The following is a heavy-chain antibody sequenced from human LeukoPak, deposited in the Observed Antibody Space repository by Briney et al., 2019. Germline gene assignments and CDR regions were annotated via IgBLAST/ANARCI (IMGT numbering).Heavy chain of an antibody. CDR3: ARRERIAVAGTGNWFDP. CDR2: IYYSGST. V-gene: IGHV4-59*08. Sequence: SETLSLTCAVYGVTFSDYYWSWIRQPPGKGLEWIGYIYYSGSTNYNPSLKSRATISVDTSKNQFSLKLSSVTAADTAVYYCARRERIAVAGTGNWFDPWGQGTLVTVSS. J-gene: IGHJ5*02. CDR1: GVTFSDYY. D-gene: IGHD6-19*01.